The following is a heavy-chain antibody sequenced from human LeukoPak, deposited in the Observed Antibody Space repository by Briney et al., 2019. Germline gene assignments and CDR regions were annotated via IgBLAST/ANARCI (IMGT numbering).Heavy chain of an antibody. V-gene: IGHV3-53*01. D-gene: IGHD1-14*01. Sequence: GGSLRRPCAASGFTVITNDMTWVRQAPGKGLEWVSVLYSDGNTKYADSVQGRFTISRDNSKNTLYLEMNSLSPDDTAVYYCARGVEPLAANTLAYWGQGTLVTVSS. CDR1: GFTVITND. J-gene: IGHJ4*02. CDR2: LYSDGNT. CDR3: ARGVEPLAANTLAY.